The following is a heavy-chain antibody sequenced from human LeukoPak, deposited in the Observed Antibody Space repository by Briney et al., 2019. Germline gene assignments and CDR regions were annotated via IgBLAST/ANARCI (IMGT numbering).Heavy chain of an antibody. Sequence: SETLSLTCTVSGGSISDSSYHWGWIRQPPGKGLEWIGSIYYSGTTYYRPSLKSRVTISVDTSKNQFSLKLTSVTAADTAVYYCAREGGLSVHHRGQGTLVTVSS. CDR1: GGSISDSSYH. CDR3: AREGGLSVHH. J-gene: IGHJ4*02. D-gene: IGHD3-16*02. V-gene: IGHV4-39*01. CDR2: IYYSGTT.